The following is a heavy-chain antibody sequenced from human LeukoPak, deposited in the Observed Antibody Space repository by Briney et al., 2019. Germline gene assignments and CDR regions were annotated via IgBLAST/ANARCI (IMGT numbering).Heavy chain of an antibody. CDR1: RYIFTDYY. CDR3: ARDGPGYSGYDL. Sequence: GASVKVSCKASRYIFTDYYIHWVRQAPGQGLEWMGGIIPIFGTANYAQKFQGRVTITADESTSTAYMELSSLRSEDTAVYYCARDGPGYSGYDLWGQGTLVTVSS. J-gene: IGHJ4*02. CDR2: IIPIFGTA. V-gene: IGHV1-69*13. D-gene: IGHD5-12*01.